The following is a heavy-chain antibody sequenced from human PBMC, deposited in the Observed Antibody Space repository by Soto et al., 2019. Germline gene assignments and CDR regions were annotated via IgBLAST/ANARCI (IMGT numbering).Heavy chain of an antibody. Sequence: GGSLRLSCAASGFTFSSYAMSWVRQAPGKGLEWVSAISGSGGSTYYADSVKGRFTISRDNSKNTLYLQMNTLRAEDTAVYYCAYGNLSYYFDYWGQGTLVTVSS. J-gene: IGHJ4*02. CDR3: AYGNLSYYFDY. D-gene: IGHD3-10*01. CDR2: ISGSGGST. V-gene: IGHV3-23*01. CDR1: GFTFSSYA.